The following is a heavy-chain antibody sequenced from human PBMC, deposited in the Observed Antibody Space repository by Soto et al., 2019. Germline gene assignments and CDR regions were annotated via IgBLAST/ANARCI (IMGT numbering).Heavy chain of an antibody. Sequence: LRLSCAASGFPFSSYVMSWVRQAPGKGLEWVSGISGGGSNTFYADYVKGRFTISRDNSKNTLLLQMNSLGAEDTAVYYCAKDSNKYSSSLRGRYFDYWGQGIGVTVSS. CDR3: AKDSNKYSSSLRGRYFDY. V-gene: IGHV3-23*01. CDR1: GFPFSSYV. CDR2: ISGGGSNT. D-gene: IGHD4-4*01. J-gene: IGHJ4*02.